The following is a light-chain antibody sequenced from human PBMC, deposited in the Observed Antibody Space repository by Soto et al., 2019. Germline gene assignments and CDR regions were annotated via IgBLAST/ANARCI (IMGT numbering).Light chain of an antibody. CDR3: QQYGTSPLT. CDR1: QSVTSSY. Sequence: EIVLTQSPGTLSLSPGERATLSCRASQSVTSSYLAWYQQKAGQAPRLLIYGASSRATGIADRFSGSGSGTDFSLTISRLEPEDCAVYYCQQYGTSPLTFGGGTKVEIK. J-gene: IGKJ4*01. CDR2: GAS. V-gene: IGKV3-20*01.